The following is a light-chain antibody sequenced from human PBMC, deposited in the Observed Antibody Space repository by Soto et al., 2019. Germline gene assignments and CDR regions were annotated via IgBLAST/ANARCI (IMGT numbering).Light chain of an antibody. CDR3: QQHGISLS. CDR1: QSVSSSY. CDR2: GAS. V-gene: IGKV3-20*01. Sequence: ESVLTQSPGTLSLSPGERATLSCRASQSVSSSYLAWYQQKPGQAPRLLIYGASSRATDIPDRFSRSRSGTAFTLTISRLEPEDFAVYYCQQHGISLSFGQGTQLEIK. J-gene: IGKJ2*01.